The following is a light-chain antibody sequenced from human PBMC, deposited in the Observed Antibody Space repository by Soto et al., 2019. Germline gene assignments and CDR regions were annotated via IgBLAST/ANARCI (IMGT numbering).Light chain of an antibody. J-gene: IGKJ2*01. CDR1: QSVDSKY. Sequence: EVVLTQSPGTLSLSPGDRATLSCRTSQSVDSKYLAWYQQTPGRAPRLLIYGASRRATGIPDRFSGSVSGTDFTLTISRLEPEDFAVYYCQQYGNSLLYTFVQGTKLEIK. CDR3: QQYGNSLLYT. CDR2: GAS. V-gene: IGKV3-20*01.